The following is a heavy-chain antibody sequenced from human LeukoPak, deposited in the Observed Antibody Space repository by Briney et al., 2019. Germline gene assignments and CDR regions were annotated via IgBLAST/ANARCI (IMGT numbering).Heavy chain of an antibody. CDR2: IYYSGST. V-gene: IGHV4-59*01. J-gene: IGHJ4*02. CDR1: GGSISSYY. CDR3: ARMYSSSPYYFDY. Sequence: SETLSLTCTVSGGSISSYYWSWIRQPPGKGLEYIGYIYYSGSTNYNPSLQSRVTISVDTSKNQSSLKLSSVTTADTAVYYCARMYSSSPYYFDYWGRGTLVTVSS. D-gene: IGHD6-6*01.